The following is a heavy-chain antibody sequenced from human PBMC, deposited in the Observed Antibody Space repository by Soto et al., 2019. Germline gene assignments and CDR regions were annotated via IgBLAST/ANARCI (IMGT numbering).Heavy chain of an antibody. J-gene: IGHJ4*02. D-gene: IGHD2-8*01. CDR1: GFLFTDYY. CDR2: IDGSSDYT. V-gene: IGHV3-11*06. Sequence: LSLSCTASGFLFTDYYMSWIRQPPGKGLEWLAYIDGSSDYTNSADSVKGRFTISRDNAKNSVFLQMNNLRADDTAVYYCARDLRFSSTNYFDFWGRGTLVTVS. CDR3: ARDLRFSSTNYFDF.